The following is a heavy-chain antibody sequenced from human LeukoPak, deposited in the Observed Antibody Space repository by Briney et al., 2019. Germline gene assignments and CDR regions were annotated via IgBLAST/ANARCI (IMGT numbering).Heavy chain of an antibody. CDR3: ARFERDYDFWSGTFDY. CDR1: GYSFTSYW. CDR2: IFPGDSDT. Sequence: GESLQISCKGSGYSFTSYWIGWVRQMAGKGLEWMGIIFPGDSDTRYSPSFQGQVTISADKSISTAYLQWSSLKASDTAMYYCARFERDYDFWSGTFDYWGQGTLVTVSS. V-gene: IGHV5-51*01. J-gene: IGHJ4*02. D-gene: IGHD3-3*01.